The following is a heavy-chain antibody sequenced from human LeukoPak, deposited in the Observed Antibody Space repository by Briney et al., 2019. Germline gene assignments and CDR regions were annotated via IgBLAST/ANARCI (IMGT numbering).Heavy chain of an antibody. V-gene: IGHV1-46*01. J-gene: IGHJ4*02. CDR1: GYTFIDYY. Sequence: ASVHVSRKASGYTFIDYYIQWVRPAPRQGLEWMGTINPRCGSTRHAQRFQGRVTMTIDTSTSTLYMELSSLTSEDTAVYYCVRKFGGSGYYFDYWGQGTLVTVSS. CDR3: VRKFGGSGYYFDY. CDR2: INPRCGST. D-gene: IGHD2-15*01.